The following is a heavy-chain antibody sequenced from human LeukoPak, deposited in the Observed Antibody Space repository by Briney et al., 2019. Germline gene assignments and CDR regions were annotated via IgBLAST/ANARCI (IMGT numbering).Heavy chain of an antibody. V-gene: IGHV4-59*01. CDR2: IYYSGST. CDR1: GDSISRYY. Sequence: SETLSLTCTVSGDSISRYYWSWIRQPPGKGLEWIGYIYYSGSTNYNPSLKSRVSISVDTSKNQFSLKLSSVTAADTALYFCARVSLIRESNSAWFDPWGQGTLVTVPS. CDR3: ARVSLIRESNSAWFDP. D-gene: IGHD3-10*01. J-gene: IGHJ5*02.